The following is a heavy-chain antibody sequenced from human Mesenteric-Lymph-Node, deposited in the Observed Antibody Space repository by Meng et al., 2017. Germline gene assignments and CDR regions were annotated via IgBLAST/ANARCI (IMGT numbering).Heavy chain of an antibody. CDR3: ARGVLGSYWFDP. V-gene: IGHV1-3*01. CDR1: GYTFTSYA. J-gene: IGHJ5*02. D-gene: IGHD1-26*01. CDR2: INAGNGNT. Sequence: ASVKVSCKASGYTFTSYAMHWVRQAPGQRLEWMGWINAGNGNTKYSQKFQGRVTITRDTSASTAYMELSSLRSEDTAVYYCARGVLGSYWFDPWGQGTLVTVSS.